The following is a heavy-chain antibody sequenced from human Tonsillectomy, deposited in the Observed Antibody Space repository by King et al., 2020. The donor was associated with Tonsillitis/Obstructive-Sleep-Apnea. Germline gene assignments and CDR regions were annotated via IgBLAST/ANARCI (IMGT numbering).Heavy chain of an antibody. V-gene: IGHV4-59*01. CDR2: IYYSGST. J-gene: IGHJ4*02. CDR1: GDSISSYY. Sequence: HVQLQESGPGLVKPSETLSLTCTVSGDSISSYYWSWIRQPPGKGLEWIGYIYYSGSTNYNPSLKSRVTISVDTSKNQFSLKLSSVTAADTAVYYCARVRGIVGAIDYWGQGTLVTVSS. CDR3: ARVRGIVGAIDY. D-gene: IGHD1-26*01.